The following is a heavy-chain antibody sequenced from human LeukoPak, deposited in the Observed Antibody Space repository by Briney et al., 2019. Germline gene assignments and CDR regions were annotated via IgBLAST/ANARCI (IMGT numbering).Heavy chain of an antibody. CDR2: IYYSGGT. CDR1: GGSISNYY. V-gene: IGHV4-59*01. Sequence: PETLSLTCTVSGGSISNYYWTWIRQSPGKGLEWIGYIYYSGGTDYNPSLKSRVTISVDTAKNQFSLKLSSVTAADTAVYYCARMGAGALGYFDYWGQGSLVTVSS. CDR3: ARMGAGALGYFDY. D-gene: IGHD1-26*01. J-gene: IGHJ4*02.